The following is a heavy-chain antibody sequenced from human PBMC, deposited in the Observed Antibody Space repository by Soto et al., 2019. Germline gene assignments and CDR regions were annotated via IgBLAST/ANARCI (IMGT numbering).Heavy chain of an antibody. CDR3: ARSVMVRGVIRLYYGMDV. Sequence: SSETLSLTCAVYGGSFSGYYWSWIRQPPGKGLEWIGEINHSGSTNYNPSLKSRVTIPVDTSKNQFSLKLSSVTAADTAVYYCARSVMVRGVIRLYYGMDVWGQGTTVTVSS. CDR1: GGSFSGYY. V-gene: IGHV4-34*01. J-gene: IGHJ6*02. D-gene: IGHD3-10*01. CDR2: INHSGST.